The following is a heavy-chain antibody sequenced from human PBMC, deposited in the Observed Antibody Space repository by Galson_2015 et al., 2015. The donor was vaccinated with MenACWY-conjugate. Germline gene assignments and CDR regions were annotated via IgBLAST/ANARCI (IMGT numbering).Heavy chain of an antibody. CDR2: ISSSRSTI. J-gene: IGHJ6*02. CDR1: GFTFSSYS. CDR3: AKTQKLIYFYYGMDV. Sequence: SLRLSCAASGFTFSSYSMNWVRQAPGKGLEWVSYISSSRSTIYYADSVKGRFTISRDNAKNSLYLQLNSLRAEDTAVYYCAKTQKLIYFYYGMDVWGQGTTVTVSS. D-gene: IGHD4-23*01. V-gene: IGHV3-48*04.